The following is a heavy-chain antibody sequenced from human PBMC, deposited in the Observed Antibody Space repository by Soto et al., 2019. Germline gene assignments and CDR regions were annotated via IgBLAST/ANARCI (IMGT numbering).Heavy chain of an antibody. J-gene: IGHJ6*03. CDR2: INHSGST. CDR1: GGSFSGYY. CDR3: ARARGYCSSTSCYSLRGYYYYYMDV. Sequence: KPSETLSLTCAVYGGSFSGYYWSWIRQPPGKGLEWIGEINHSGSTNYNPSLKSRVTISVDTSKNQFSLKLSSVTAADTAVYYCARARGYCSSTSCYSLRGYYYYYMDVWGKGTTVTVSS. V-gene: IGHV4-34*01. D-gene: IGHD2-2*01.